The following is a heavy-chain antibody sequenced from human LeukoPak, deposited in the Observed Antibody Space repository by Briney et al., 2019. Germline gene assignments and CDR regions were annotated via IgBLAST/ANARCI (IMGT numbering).Heavy chain of an antibody. V-gene: IGHV4-39*07. CDR2: IYYSGST. D-gene: IGHD6-13*01. Sequence: DPSETLSLTCTVSGGSISSSSYYWGWIRQPPGKGLEWIGSIYYSGSTYYNPSLKSRVTISVDTSKNQFSLKLSSVTAADTAVYYCARGSTGVSSWYLRTFFYFDYWGQGTLVTVSS. CDR3: ARGSTGVSSWYLRTFFYFDY. CDR1: GGSISSSSYY. J-gene: IGHJ4*02.